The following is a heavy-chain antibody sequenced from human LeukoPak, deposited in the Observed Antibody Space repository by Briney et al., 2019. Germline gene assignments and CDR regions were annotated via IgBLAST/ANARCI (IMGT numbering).Heavy chain of an antibody. J-gene: IGHJ4*02. Sequence: PGGSLRLSCAASGFTFSSYAMHWVRQAPGKGLEYVSAISSNGGSTYYANSVKGRFTISRDNSKSTLYLQMGSLRAEDTAVYYCAKDPHALVSTSCFHWGQGTLVTVSS. CDR2: ISSNGGST. D-gene: IGHD2-2*01. CDR1: GFTFSSYA. V-gene: IGHV3-64*01. CDR3: AKDPHALVSTSCFH.